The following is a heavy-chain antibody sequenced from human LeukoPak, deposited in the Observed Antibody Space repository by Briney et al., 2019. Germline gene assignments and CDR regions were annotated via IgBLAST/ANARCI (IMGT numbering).Heavy chain of an antibody. CDR2: ISYDGSNK. V-gene: IGHV3-30-3*01. CDR1: GFTFSSYA. Sequence: HGGSLRLSCAASGFTFSSYAMHWVRQAPGKGLEWVAVISYDGSNKYYADSVKGRFTISRDNSKNTLYLQMNSLRAEDTAVYYCARNDAFDIWGQGTMVTVSS. CDR3: ARNDAFDI. J-gene: IGHJ3*02.